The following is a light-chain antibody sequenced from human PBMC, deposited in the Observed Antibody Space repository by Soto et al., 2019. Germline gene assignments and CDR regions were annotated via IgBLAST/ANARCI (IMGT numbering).Light chain of an antibody. CDR3: ASWDDSLNGVV. CDR2: SVN. V-gene: IGLV1-44*01. J-gene: IGLJ2*01. Sequence: QLVLTQPPSASGTPGQRVTISCSGSSSNIGSTTVNWYQQFPGTAPKLLIYSVNQRPSGVPDRFSGSKSGTSASLAISGLQSEDEADYYCASWDDSLNGVVFGGGTKLTVL. CDR1: SSNIGSTT.